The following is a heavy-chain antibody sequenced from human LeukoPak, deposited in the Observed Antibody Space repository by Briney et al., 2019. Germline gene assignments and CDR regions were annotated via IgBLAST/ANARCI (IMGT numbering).Heavy chain of an antibody. CDR3: ARGKSDSSGYYYADAFDI. D-gene: IGHD3-22*01. CDR1: GGTFSNYA. V-gene: IGHV1-69*05. CDR2: IIPIFGKA. J-gene: IGHJ3*02. Sequence: GASVTVSFKASGGTFSNYAISWVRQAPGQGREWMGGIIPIFGKANYAQKFQGRVTITTEESTSTAYMDLSSLRSEDTAVYYCARGKSDSSGYYYADAFDIWGQGTMVTVSS.